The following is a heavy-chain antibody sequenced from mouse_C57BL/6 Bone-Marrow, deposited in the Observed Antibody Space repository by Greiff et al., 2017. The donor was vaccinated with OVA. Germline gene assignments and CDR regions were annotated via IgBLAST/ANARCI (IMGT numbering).Heavy chain of an antibody. CDR3: ATTVVAPYYAMDY. CDR1: GYAFTNYL. V-gene: IGHV1-54*01. J-gene: IGHJ4*01. Sequence: VQLQQSGAELVRPGTSVKVSCKASGYAFTNYLIEWVKQRPGQGLEWIGVINPGSGGTNYNEKFKGKATLTADKSSSTAYMQLSSLTSEDSAVCFCATTVVAPYYAMDYWGQGTSVTVSS. CDR2: INPGSGGT. D-gene: IGHD1-1*01.